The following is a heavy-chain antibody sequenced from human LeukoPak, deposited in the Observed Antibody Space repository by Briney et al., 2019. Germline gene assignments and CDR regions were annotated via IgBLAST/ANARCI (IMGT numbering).Heavy chain of an antibody. Sequence: PGGSLRLSCAASGLTFSSYGMNWVRQAPGKGLEWVSAISGSGGSTYYADSVKGRFTISRDNSKNTLYLQMNSLRAEDTAVYYCAKGRYYYDSSDAFDIWGQGTMVTVSS. V-gene: IGHV3-23*01. CDR3: AKGRYYYDSSDAFDI. CDR2: ISGSGGST. D-gene: IGHD3-22*01. CDR1: GLTFSSYG. J-gene: IGHJ3*02.